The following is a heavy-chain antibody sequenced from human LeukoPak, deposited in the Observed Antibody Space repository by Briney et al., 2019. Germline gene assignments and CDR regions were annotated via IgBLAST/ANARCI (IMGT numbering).Heavy chain of an antibody. CDR2: IYYSGST. Sequence: SETLSLTCTVSGGSISSGGYYWRWIRQHPGKGLEWIGYIYYSGSTYSNPSLKRRVTISVDTSKNQFSLNLSSVTAADTAVYYCARYCSSTNCYKGGFDPWGQGTLVTVSS. D-gene: IGHD2-2*02. CDR1: GGSISSGGYY. V-gene: IGHV4-31*03. CDR3: ARYCSSTNCYKGGFDP. J-gene: IGHJ5*02.